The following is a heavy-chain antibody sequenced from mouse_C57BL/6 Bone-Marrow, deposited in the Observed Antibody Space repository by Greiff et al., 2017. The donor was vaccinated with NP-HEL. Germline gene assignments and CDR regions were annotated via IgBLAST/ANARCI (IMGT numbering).Heavy chain of an antibody. J-gene: IGHJ2*01. V-gene: IGHV3-6*01. CDR2: ISYDGSN. CDR1: GYSITSGYY. D-gene: IGHD2-3*01. CDR3: ARADGYVDY. Sequence: EVKLQESGPGLVKPSQSLSLTCSVTGYSITSGYYWNWIRQFPGNKLEWMGYISYDGSNNYNPSLKNRISITRDTSKNQFFLKLNSVTTEDTATYYCARADGYVDYWGQGTTLTVSS.